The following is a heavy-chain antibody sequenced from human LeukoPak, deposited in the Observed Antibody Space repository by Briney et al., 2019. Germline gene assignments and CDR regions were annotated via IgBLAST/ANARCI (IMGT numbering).Heavy chain of an antibody. Sequence: SVKVSCKASGGTFSSYAISWVRQAPGQGLEWMGGIIPIFGTANYAQKFQGRVTITADESTSTAYMELSSLRSEDTAVYYCARLPDTAMAAFGYWGQGTLVTVSS. CDR2: IIPIFGTA. CDR1: GGTFSSYA. V-gene: IGHV1-69*13. CDR3: ARLPDTAMAAFGY. D-gene: IGHD5-18*01. J-gene: IGHJ4*02.